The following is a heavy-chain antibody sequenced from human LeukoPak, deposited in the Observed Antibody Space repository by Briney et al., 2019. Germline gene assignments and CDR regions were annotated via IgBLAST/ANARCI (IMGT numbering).Heavy chain of an antibody. D-gene: IGHD3-16*01. CDR2: IYTSGST. V-gene: IGHV4-61*02. Sequence: ASQTLSLTCTVSGGSISSGSYYWSWIRQPAGKGLEWIGRIYTSGSTNYNPSLKSRVTISVDTSKNQFSLKLSSVTAADTAVYYCAREGSLRLGELGRYFDYWGQGTLVTVSS. CDR3: AREGSLRLGELGRYFDY. J-gene: IGHJ4*02. CDR1: GGSISSGSYY.